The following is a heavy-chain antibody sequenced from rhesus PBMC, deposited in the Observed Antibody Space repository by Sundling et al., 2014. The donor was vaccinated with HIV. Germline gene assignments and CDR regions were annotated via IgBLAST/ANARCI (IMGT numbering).Heavy chain of an antibody. CDR2: IYGSGSST. CDR1: GGSISSSY. V-gene: IGHV4-169*02. J-gene: IGHJ6*01. CDR3: ARDFFGGLDS. D-gene: IGHD3-3*01. Sequence: QLQLQESGPGLVKPSETLSVTCAVSGGSISSSYWSWIRQAPGKGLEWIGYIYGSGSSTNYNPSLKSRVTLSVDTSKNQLSLKLSSVTAADTAVYYCARDFFGGLDSWGQGVVVTVSS.